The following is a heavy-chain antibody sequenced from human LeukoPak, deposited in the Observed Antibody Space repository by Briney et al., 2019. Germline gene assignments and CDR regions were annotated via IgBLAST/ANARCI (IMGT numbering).Heavy chain of an antibody. Sequence: GGSLRLSCAASGFTVSSNYMSWVRQAPGKGLEWVSVIYSGGSTYYADSVKGRFTISRDNSKNTLYLQMNSLRAEDTAVYYCAKDGHYYGSGSYYVWGQGTLVTVSS. CDR2: IYSGGST. V-gene: IGHV3-53*01. D-gene: IGHD3-10*01. J-gene: IGHJ4*02. CDR1: GFTVSSNY. CDR3: AKDGHYYGSGSYYV.